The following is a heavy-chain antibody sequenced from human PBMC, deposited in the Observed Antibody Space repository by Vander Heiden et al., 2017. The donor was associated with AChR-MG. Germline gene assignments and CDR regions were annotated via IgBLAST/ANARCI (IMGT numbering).Heavy chain of an antibody. Sequence: QLQLQQWGAGLLKPSETLSLTCAVYGGSFSGYYLSWIRQPPGKGLEWIGEINHSGSTNYNPSLKSRVTISVDTSKNQFSLKLSSVTAADTAVYYCARDYYYGSGSYYYRNYYYGMDVWGQGTTVTVSS. D-gene: IGHD3-10*01. CDR1: GGSFSGYY. CDR2: INHSGST. J-gene: IGHJ6*02. V-gene: IGHV4-34*01. CDR3: ARDYYYGSGSYYYRNYYYGMDV.